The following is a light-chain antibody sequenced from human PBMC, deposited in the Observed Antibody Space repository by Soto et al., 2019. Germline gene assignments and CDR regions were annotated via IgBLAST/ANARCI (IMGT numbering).Light chain of an antibody. J-gene: IGLJ2*01. V-gene: IGLV2-14*01. CDR3: SSYTRSTTVI. Sequence: QSALTQPASVSGSPGQSITISCTGTSSDVGGYKYVSWYQQHPGKSPKLMIYEVSNRPSGVSNRFSGSKSGNTASLTISGLQAEDVADYYCSSYTRSTTVIFGGGTQLT. CDR2: EVS. CDR1: SSDVGGYKY.